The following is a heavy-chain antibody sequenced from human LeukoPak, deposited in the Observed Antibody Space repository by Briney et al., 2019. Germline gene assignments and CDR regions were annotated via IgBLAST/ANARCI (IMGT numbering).Heavy chain of an antibody. CDR1: GFTFSSYA. V-gene: IGHV3-23*01. CDR3: AKVPEHLYHEGNAYDY. CDR2: IRGSGGNT. D-gene: IGHD4-23*01. J-gene: IGHJ4*02. Sequence: PGGSLRLSCAASGFTFSSYAMSWVRQARGKGLEWVSAIRGSGGNTYYAESVKGRFTISRDNSKNTLYLQMNSLRAEDTAVYYCAKVPEHLYHEGNAYDYWGEGTLVTVSS.